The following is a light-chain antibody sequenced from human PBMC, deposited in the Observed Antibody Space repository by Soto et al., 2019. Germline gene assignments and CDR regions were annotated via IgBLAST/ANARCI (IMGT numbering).Light chain of an antibody. J-gene: IGLJ1*01. V-gene: IGLV2-8*01. Sequence: QSALTQPPSASGSPGQSVTISCTGTKNDIGVYDFVSWYQHHSGKAPRLIIYEVVQRPSGVPDRFSGSKSGNTASLTVSGLQDADEADYFCKSYDGRNTYVFGSGTKVTV. CDR2: EVV. CDR1: KNDIGVYDF. CDR3: KSYDGRNTYV.